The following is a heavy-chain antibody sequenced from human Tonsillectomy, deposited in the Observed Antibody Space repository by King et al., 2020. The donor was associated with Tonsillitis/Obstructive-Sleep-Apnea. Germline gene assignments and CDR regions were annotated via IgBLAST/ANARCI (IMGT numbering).Heavy chain of an antibody. CDR1: GSTFTGYY. V-gene: IGHV1-2*06. D-gene: IGHD6-13*01. J-gene: IGHJ4*02. CDR3: ARDPSSEEDYFDY. CDR2: LNPNSGGT. Sequence: LVQSGAAVPQPGASVQVSCQASGSTFTGYYMHWVRQAPGQGLEWLGRLNPNSGGTNYAQKFQGRVTMTRDTSISTAYMELSRLRSDDTAVYYCARDPSSEEDYFDYWGQGTLVTVSS.